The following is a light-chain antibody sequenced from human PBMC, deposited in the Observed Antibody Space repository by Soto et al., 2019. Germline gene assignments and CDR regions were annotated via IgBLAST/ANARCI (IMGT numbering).Light chain of an antibody. J-gene: IGKJ2*01. CDR1: QSVSSSY. CDR3: QQYNSSPYT. CDR2: GAS. V-gene: IGKV3-20*01. Sequence: EIVLTQSPGTLSLSPGERATLSCRASQSVSSSYLAWFQQKPGQAPRLVIYGASSRATGFPDRFSGSGSGTDFTLTSSRLEPEDCAVYYCQQYNSSPYTFGQGPKVEIK.